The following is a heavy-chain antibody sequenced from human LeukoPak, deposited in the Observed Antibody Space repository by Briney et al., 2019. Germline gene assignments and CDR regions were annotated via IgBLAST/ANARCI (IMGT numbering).Heavy chain of an antibody. D-gene: IGHD3-10*01. V-gene: IGHV3-23*01. CDR1: GFTFSSYA. Sequence: GGSLRLSCAASGFTFSSYAMSWVRQAPGKGLEWVSAISGSGGSTYYADSVKGRFTISRDNSKNTLYLQMNSLRAEDTAVYYCVGSGGYYYYGKDVWGQGTTVTVSS. J-gene: IGHJ6*02. CDR2: ISGSGGST. CDR3: VGSGGYYYYGKDV.